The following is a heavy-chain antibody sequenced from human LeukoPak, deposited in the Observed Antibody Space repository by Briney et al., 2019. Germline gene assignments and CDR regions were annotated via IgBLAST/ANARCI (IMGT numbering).Heavy chain of an antibody. CDR2: INPNDGDT. CDR3: ARANFLYCGSTSCLFDY. D-gene: IGHD2-2*01. V-gene: IGHV1-2*02. J-gene: IGHJ4*02. Sequence: GASVKVSCKASGYTFTDYYMHWVRQAPGQGFEWMGWINPNDGDTYYAQKFQGRVTMTRDTSISTAHMEVSRLRSDDTAVYYCARANFLYCGSTSCLFDYWGQGTLVTVSS. CDR1: GYTFTDYY.